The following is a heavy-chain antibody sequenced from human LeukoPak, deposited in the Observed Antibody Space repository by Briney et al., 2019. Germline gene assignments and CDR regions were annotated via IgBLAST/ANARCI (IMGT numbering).Heavy chain of an antibody. CDR1: GFIINNYP. Sequence: GGSLRLSCAASGFIINNYPMSWVRQAPGKGLEWVSSISGSGGSAFYADSVKGRFTISRDNAKNSLYLQMNSLRAEDTAVYYCASQTPRRLPIAVADYFDYWGQGTLVTVSS. CDR3: ASQTPRRLPIAVADYFDY. V-gene: IGHV3-23*01. D-gene: IGHD6-19*01. CDR2: ISGSGGSA. J-gene: IGHJ4*02.